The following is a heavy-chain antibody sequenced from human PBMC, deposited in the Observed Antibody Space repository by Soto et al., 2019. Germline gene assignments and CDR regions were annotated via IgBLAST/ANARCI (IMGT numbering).Heavy chain of an antibody. CDR3: ARGSRLGYGFEY. D-gene: IGHD5-18*01. V-gene: IGHV3-48*03. Sequence: EVQLVESGGGLVQPGGSLRLSCAASGFSFSNYEMNWVRQAPGKGLEWVSFISTTSTTYYAASVRGRFTLSRDNAKNSLSLQMNSLRVEETAVYYCARGSRLGYGFEYWGQGTLVTVSS. CDR1: GFSFSNYE. J-gene: IGHJ4*02. CDR2: ISTTSTT.